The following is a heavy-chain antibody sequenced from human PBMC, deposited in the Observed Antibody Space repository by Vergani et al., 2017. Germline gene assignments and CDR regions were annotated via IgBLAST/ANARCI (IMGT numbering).Heavy chain of an antibody. CDR3: YTDYHDY. CDR2: IRSKNDGGTA. V-gene: IGHV3-15*01. Sequence: EVHLEESGGGLVQPGGSLRLSCTASGFTTGDYVMSWFRQAPGKGLEWIGRIRSKNDGGTADYAAPLKGRFTISRDDSKDSAFLLVNNLKTEDTAVYFCYTDYHDYWGQGTLVTVSS. D-gene: IGHD2-2*02. CDR1: GFTTGDYV. J-gene: IGHJ4*02.